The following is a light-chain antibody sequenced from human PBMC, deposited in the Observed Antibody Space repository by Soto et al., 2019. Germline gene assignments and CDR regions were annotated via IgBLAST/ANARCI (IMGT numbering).Light chain of an antibody. CDR1: SSDVGGYNY. J-gene: IGLJ1*01. CDR3: SSYTNSIYV. CDR2: DVN. Sequence: QSVLTQPASVSGSPGQSITISCTGTSSDVGGYNYVPWYQQHPGKAPKLMIYDVNNRPSGVSNRFSGSKSGSTASLTISGLQAEDEADYYCSSYTNSIYVFGTGTKVTVL. V-gene: IGLV2-14*01.